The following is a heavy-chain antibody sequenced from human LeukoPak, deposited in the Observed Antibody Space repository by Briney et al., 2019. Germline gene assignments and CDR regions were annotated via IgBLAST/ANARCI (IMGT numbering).Heavy chain of an antibody. CDR2: ISGNGDST. CDR3: AKGVRSGTYHNCFDP. V-gene: IGHV3-43*02. D-gene: IGHD1-26*01. Sequence: QTGGSLRLSCVASGSTLDDYALHSVRQAPGKGLEWISLISGNGDSTYYADSVKGRFTISRDNSKNSLYLQMSSLRVEDTALYYCAKGVRSGTYHNCFDPWGQGTLVTVSS. CDR1: GSTLDDYA. J-gene: IGHJ5*02.